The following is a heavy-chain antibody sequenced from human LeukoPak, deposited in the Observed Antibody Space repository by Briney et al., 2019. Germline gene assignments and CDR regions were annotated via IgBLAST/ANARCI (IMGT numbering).Heavy chain of an antibody. CDR1: GYTFTGYY. J-gene: IGHJ3*02. D-gene: IGHD1-26*01. CDR3: ARSGGSGSYSTAFDI. V-gene: IGHV1-2*04. Sequence: GASVKVSCKASGYTFTGYYMHWVRQAPGQGLEWMGWINPNSGGTNYAQKFQGWVTMTRDTSINTAYMELSRLRSDDTAVYYCARSGGSGSYSTAFDIWGQGTMVTVSS. CDR2: INPNSGGT.